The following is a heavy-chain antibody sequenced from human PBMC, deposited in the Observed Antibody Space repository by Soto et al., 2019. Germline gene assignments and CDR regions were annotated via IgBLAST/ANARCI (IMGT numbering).Heavy chain of an antibody. CDR1: GFTFSSYA. Sequence: GGSLRLSCAASGFTFSSYAMSWVLQAPGKGLEWVSAISGSGGSTYYADSVKGRFTISRDNSKNTLYLQMNSLRAEDTAVYYCAKRITMVRGVLDYWGQGTLVTVSS. J-gene: IGHJ4*02. CDR3: AKRITMVRGVLDY. D-gene: IGHD3-10*01. V-gene: IGHV3-23*01. CDR2: ISGSGGST.